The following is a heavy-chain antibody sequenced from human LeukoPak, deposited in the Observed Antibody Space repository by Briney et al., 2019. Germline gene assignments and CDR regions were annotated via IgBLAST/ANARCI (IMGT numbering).Heavy chain of an antibody. CDR1: GFTFSSYW. CDR2: IKQDGSEK. Sequence: GGSLRHSCAASGFTFSSYWMSWVRQAPGKGLEWVANIKQDGSEKYYVDSVKGRFTISRDNAKNSLYLQMNSLRAEDTAVYYCARDSYVRGVITPYYYYYYGMDVWGKGTTVTVSS. CDR3: ARDSYVRGVITPYYYYYYGMDV. D-gene: IGHD3-10*02. J-gene: IGHJ6*04. V-gene: IGHV3-7*03.